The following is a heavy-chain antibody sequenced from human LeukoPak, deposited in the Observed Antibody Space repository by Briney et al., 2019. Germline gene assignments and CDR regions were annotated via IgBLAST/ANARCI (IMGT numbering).Heavy chain of an antibody. CDR2: INHSGST. Sequence: SETLSLTCAVYGGSFSGYYWSWIRQPPGKGLEWIGEINHSGSTNYNPSLKSRVTISVDTSKNQFSLKLSSVTAADTAVYYCARGSGVQLERRYYYGMDVWGKGTTVTVSS. D-gene: IGHD1-1*01. J-gene: IGHJ6*04. CDR1: GGSFSGYY. V-gene: IGHV4-34*01. CDR3: ARGSGVQLERRYYYGMDV.